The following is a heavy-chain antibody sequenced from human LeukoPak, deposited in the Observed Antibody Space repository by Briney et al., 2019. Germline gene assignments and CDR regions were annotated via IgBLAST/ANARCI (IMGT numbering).Heavy chain of an antibody. D-gene: IGHD2-21*02. J-gene: IGHJ6*03. CDR3: ARDRLIYYYYYMDV. Sequence: PSQTLSLTCTVSGGSISSGGYYWSWIRQHPGKGVEWIGYIYYSGSTYYNPFHKSRVTISVDTSKNQFSLKLSSVTAADTAVYYCARDRLIYYYYYMDVWGKGITVTVSS. CDR1: GGSISSGGYY. CDR2: IYYSGST. V-gene: IGHV4-31*03.